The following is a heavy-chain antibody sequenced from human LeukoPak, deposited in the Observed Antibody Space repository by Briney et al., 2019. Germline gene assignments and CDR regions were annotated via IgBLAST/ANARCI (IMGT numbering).Heavy chain of an antibody. CDR1: GFTLSNYW. CDR3: ARAVGGLLDY. V-gene: IGHV3-74*01. Sequence: GGSQRLSCAVSGFTLSNYWIHWVRQAPGKGLVWVSLVSSDGATTTYADSVKGRFTISRDNVKSTVCLQMSSLRAEDTAVYYCARAVGGLLDYWGQGTLVTVSS. D-gene: IGHD2-15*01. CDR2: VSSDGATT. J-gene: IGHJ4*02.